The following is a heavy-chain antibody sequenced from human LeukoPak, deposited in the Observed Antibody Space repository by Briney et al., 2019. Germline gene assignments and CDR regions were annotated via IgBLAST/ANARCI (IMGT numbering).Heavy chain of an antibody. CDR1: GYTFTGQY. CDR3: ATGSGTYSPDY. V-gene: IGHV1-2*02. J-gene: IGHJ4*02. CDR2: ITPNSGGT. Sequence: ASVKVSCKASGYTFTGQYLHWVRQAPGQGLEWMGWITPNSGGTNYAQKFQGRVTMTRDTSTSTAYMELSSLRSDDTAIYYCATGSGTYSPDYWGQGTLVTVSS. D-gene: IGHD3-10*01.